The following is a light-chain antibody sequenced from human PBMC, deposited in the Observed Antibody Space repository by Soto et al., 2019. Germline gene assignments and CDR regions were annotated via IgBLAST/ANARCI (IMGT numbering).Light chain of an antibody. J-gene: IGKJ1*01. CDR2: DAS. Sequence: IVLTQSPDTLSLSPGERATLSSRASQSVSSYLAWYQQKPGQAPRLLIYDASNRATGIPAMFSGSGSGTDFTLSACSLEPEAFPVYHCQRRGNWPQTLGQGTKVDI. CDR3: QRRGNWPQT. V-gene: IGKV3-11*01. CDR1: QSVSSY.